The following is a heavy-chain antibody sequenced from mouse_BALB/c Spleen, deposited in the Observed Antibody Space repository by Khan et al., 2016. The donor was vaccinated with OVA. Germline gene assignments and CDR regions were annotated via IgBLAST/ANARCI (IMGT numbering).Heavy chain of an antibody. Sequence: QVQLQQSGPVLVKPGASVKMSCKASGYTFTDYIINWVRQRTGQGLEWIGQIYPGSGSTYYNGKFKGKATLTADKSSNTAYMQLRSLTSEDSAVYFCARSGYGSLGYWGQGTTLTVSS. CDR3: ARSGYGSLGY. D-gene: IGHD1-1*01. V-gene: IGHV1-77*01. CDR2: IYPGSGST. J-gene: IGHJ2*01. CDR1: GYTFTDYI.